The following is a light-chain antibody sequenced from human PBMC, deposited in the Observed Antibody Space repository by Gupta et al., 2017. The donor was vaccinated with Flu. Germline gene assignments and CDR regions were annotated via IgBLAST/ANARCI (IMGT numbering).Light chain of an antibody. CDR1: QRLLHTNGYNY. CDR2: LGS. CDR3: MQPLQTPWT. J-gene: IGKJ1*01. V-gene: IGKV2-28*01. Sequence: DIVMTQSPLSLAVPPGEPASISCRSSQRLLHTNGYNYLDWYLQRPGQSPQLLVYLGSNRASGVPDRFSGSGSGTHFTLKISRVEAEDVGVYYCMQPLQTPWTFGQGTKV.